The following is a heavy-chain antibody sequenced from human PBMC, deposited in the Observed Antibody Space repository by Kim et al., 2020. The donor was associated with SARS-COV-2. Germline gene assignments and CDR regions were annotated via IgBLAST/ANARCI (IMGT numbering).Heavy chain of an antibody. V-gene: IGHV4-61*01. CDR1: GGSVSSGSYY. J-gene: IGHJ4*02. CDR3: ARGDYYGSGRRIDY. D-gene: IGHD3-10*01. CDR2: IYYSGST. Sequence: SETLSLTCTVSGGSVSSGSYYWSWIRQPPGKGLEWIGYIYYSGSTNYNPSLKSRVTISLHTSKNQFSLKLSSVTAADTAVYYCARGDYYGSGRRIDYWGQGTLVTVSS.